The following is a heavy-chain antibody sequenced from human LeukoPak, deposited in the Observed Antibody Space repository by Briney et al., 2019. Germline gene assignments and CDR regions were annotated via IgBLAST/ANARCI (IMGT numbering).Heavy chain of an antibody. D-gene: IGHD3-3*01. Sequence: SETLSLTCTVSGGSISSYYWSWIRQPAGKGLEWIGRIYTSGSTNYNPSLKSRVTMSVDTSKNQFSLKLSSVTAADTAVYYCARDNFFYDFWSGYYYYYYMDVWGKGTTVTVSS. CDR2: IYTSGST. V-gene: IGHV4-4*07. J-gene: IGHJ6*03. CDR3: ARDNFFYDFWSGYYYYYYMDV. CDR1: GGSISSYY.